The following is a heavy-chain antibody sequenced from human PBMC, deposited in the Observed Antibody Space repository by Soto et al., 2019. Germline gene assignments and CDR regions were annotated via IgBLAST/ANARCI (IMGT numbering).Heavy chain of an antibody. Sequence: SETLSLTCTVSGGSISSSSYYWGWIRQPPGKGLEWIGSIYYSGSTYYNPSLKSRVTISVDTSKNQFSLKLSSVTAADTAVYYGAGRGSTMFGVVAIGGFDPWGQGTLVTVSS. CDR2: IYYSGST. CDR3: AGRGSTMFGVVAIGGFDP. V-gene: IGHV4-39*01. D-gene: IGHD3-3*01. CDR1: GGSISSSSYY. J-gene: IGHJ5*02.